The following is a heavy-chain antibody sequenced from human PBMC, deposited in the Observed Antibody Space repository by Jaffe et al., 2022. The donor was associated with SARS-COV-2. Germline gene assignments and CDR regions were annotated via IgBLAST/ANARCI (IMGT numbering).Heavy chain of an antibody. V-gene: IGHV3-30*18. CDR3: AKWGGDGDKGSWYFDL. J-gene: IGHJ2*01. CDR2: ISYDGSNK. Sequence: QVQLVESGGGVVQPGRSLRLSCAASGFTFSSYGMHWVRQAPGKGLEWVAVISYDGSNKYYADSVKGRFTISRDNSKNTLYLQMNSLRAEDTAVYYCAKWGGDGDKGSWYFDLWGRGTLVTVSS. D-gene: IGHD4-17*01. CDR1: GFTFSSYG.